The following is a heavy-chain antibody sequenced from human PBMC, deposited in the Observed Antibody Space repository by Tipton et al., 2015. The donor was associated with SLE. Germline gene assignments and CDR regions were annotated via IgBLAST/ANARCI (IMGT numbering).Heavy chain of an antibody. D-gene: IGHD3-22*01. CDR1: GYSISNGYY. CDR3: ARDLLYYYDSSGYYHHDAFEI. V-gene: IGHV4-38-2*02. CDR2: IYHSGCT. J-gene: IGHJ3*02. Sequence: TLSLTCAVSGYSISNGYYWGWIRQPPGQGLEWIGDIYHSGCTYYNPSLKSRVTISVDTSKNQFSLKLSSVTAADTAVYYCARDLLYYYDSSGYYHHDAFEIWGQGTMVTVSS.